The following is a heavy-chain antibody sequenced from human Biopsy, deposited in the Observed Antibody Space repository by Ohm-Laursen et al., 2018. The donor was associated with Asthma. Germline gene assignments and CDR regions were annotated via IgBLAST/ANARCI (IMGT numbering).Heavy chain of an antibody. J-gene: IGHJ4*02. D-gene: IGHD3-22*01. CDR2: IHHSGTS. CDR1: GDSITSGGWC. CDR3: ARIPRRSGSYFVDY. V-gene: IGHV4-31*03. Sequence: TLSLTCTVSGDSITSGGWCWNWLRQHPGKGLEWIGYIHHSGTSYFNPSLKSRVSFSRDTSKNQLSLRLSSVTAADTAKYYCARIPRRSGSYFVDYWGQGTLVTVSS.